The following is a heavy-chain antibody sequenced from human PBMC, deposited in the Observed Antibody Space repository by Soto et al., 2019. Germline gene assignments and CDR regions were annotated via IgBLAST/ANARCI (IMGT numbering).Heavy chain of an antibody. CDR3: STQTSSYAWGV. Sequence: QVQLQESGPGLVKPSETLSLTCTVSGAPITTTKWWAWVRLPPGKGLEWIGELSRGDERSSNPSLEGRFSMSLDKSSNHFSRKLTSVTAAAPVIYYCSTQTSSYAWGVWGRGASVTVSS. J-gene: IGHJ6*02. CDR2: LSRGDER. CDR1: GAPITTTKW. D-gene: IGHD1-26*01. V-gene: IGHV4-4*02.